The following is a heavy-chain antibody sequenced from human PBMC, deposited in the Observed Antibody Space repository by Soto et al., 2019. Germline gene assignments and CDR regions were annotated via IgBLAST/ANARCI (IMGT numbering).Heavy chain of an antibody. CDR2: ISAYDGNT. V-gene: IGHV1-18*01. Sequence: ASVKVSCKASGYTFTSYGISWVRQAPGQGLEWMGWISAYDGNTNYAQKLQGRVTMTTDTSTSTAYMEVRSLRSDDTAVYYCTRDRYCSGGSCYLSVGYDYWGQGTLVTVSS. D-gene: IGHD2-15*01. CDR1: GYTFTSYG. CDR3: TRDRYCSGGSCYLSVGYDY. J-gene: IGHJ4*02.